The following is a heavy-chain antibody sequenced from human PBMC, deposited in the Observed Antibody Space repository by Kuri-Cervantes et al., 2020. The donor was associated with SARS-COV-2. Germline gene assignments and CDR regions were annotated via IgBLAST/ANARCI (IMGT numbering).Heavy chain of an antibody. D-gene: IGHD4-17*01. J-gene: IGHJ3*02. V-gene: IGHV3-21*01. CDR1: GFTFSSYS. CDR3: ASFPNDYGDYGDAFDI. CDR2: ISSSSSYI. Sequence: GGSLRLSCAASGFTFSSYSMNWVRQAPGKGLEWVSSISSSSSYIFYADSVKGRFTISRDNAKNSLYLQMYSLRAEDTAVYYCASFPNDYGDYGDAFDIWGQGTMVTVSS.